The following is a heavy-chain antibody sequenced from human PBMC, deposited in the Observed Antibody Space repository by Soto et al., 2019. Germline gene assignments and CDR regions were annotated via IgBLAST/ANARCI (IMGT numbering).Heavy chain of an antibody. D-gene: IGHD3-3*01. V-gene: IGHV1-18*04. CDR3: ARDEEQRGFWDY. J-gene: IGHJ4*02. CDR1: GYTFTSYG. CDR2: ISAYNGNT. Sequence: ASVKVSCKASGYTFTSYGISWVRQAPGQGLEWMGRISAYNGNTNYAQKVQGRVTMTTDTSTSTAYMELRSLRSDDTAVYYCARDEEQRGFWDYWGQGTLVTVSS.